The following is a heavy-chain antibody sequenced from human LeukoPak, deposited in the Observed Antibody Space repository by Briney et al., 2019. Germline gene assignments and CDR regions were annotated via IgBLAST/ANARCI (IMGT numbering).Heavy chain of an antibody. CDR3: ARDRAGFQKHWYFDV. V-gene: IGHV4-59*01. CDR2: IYYSGTT. Sequence: SETLSLTCTVSGGSISNYYRSWIRQPPGKGLEWIAYIYYSGTTNHNPSLKSRVTISVDTSKNQFSLKLSSVTAADTAVYYCARDRAGFQKHWYFDVWGRGTLVTVSS. CDR1: GGSISNYY. D-gene: IGHD3-10*01. J-gene: IGHJ2*01.